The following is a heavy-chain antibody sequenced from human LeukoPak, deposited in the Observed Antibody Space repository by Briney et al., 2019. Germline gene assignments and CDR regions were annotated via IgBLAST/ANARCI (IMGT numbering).Heavy chain of an antibody. CDR1: GAFITTVDYY. V-gene: IGHV4-39*01. D-gene: IGHD3-22*01. CDR2: LSYRGST. J-gene: IGHJ5*01. Sequence: SETLSLTCTVSGAFITTVDYYWGWIRQPPGKGLEWIGSLSYRGSTFYNPSLGSRVTISGDTSKDQLSLKLGSVTAADTAVYYCARQFLHGYHDSWGQGTLVTVSS. CDR3: ARQFLHGYHDS.